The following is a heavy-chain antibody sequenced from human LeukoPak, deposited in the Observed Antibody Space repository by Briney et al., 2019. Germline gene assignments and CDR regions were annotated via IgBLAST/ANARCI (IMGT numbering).Heavy chain of an antibody. J-gene: IGHJ5*02. Sequence: KPSETLSLTCAVSGGSISSGGYSWSWLRQPPGKGLEWIGYIYHSGSTYYNPSLKSRVTISVDRSKNQFSLKLSSVTAADTAVYYCARSKMTTVTTDWFDPWGQGTLVTVSS. CDR1: GGSISSGGYS. CDR2: IYHSGST. V-gene: IGHV4-30-2*01. D-gene: IGHD4-17*01. CDR3: ARSKMTTVTTDWFDP.